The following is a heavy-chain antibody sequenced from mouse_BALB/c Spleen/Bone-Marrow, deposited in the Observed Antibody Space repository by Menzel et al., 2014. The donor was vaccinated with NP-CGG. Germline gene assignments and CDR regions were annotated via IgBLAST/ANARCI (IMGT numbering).Heavy chain of an antibody. Sequence: VQLQQSGPELVKPGASVKMSCKASGYTFTSYVMRWVKQKPGQGLEWIGHINPYNDGTKYNEKFKGKATLTSDKSSSTAYMELSSLTSEDSAVYYCARDGDYDWFAYWGQGTLVTVSA. J-gene: IGHJ3*01. V-gene: IGHV1-14*01. D-gene: IGHD2-4*01. CDR3: ARDGDYDWFAY. CDR2: INPYNDGT. CDR1: GYTFTSYV.